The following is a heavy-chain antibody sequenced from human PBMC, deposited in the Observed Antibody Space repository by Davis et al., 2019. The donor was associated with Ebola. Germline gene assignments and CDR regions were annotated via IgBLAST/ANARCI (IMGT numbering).Heavy chain of an antibody. CDR3: ASPAGTTEHWFDY. V-gene: IGHV1-69*04. CDR2: IIPILGIA. CDR1: GGTFSSYA. Sequence: SVKVSCKASGGTFSSYAISWVRQAPGQGLEWMGRIIPILGIANYAQKFQGRVTMTRDTSTSTLYMQLDSLTSEDTAVYYCASPAGTTEHWFDYWGQGTLVTVAS. D-gene: IGHD1-1*01. J-gene: IGHJ4*02.